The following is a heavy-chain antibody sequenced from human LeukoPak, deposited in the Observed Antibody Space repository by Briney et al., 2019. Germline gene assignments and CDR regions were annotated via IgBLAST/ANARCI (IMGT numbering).Heavy chain of an antibody. D-gene: IGHD3-10*01. J-gene: IGHJ3*02. CDR3: ARGITMVRGATHAFDI. CDR1: GDSISSSNCY. Sequence: SETLSLTCTVSGDSISSSNCYWGWIRQPPGKGLEWIGSIYFSGGTYYNASLKSRVTISVDTSKNQFSLKLSPVTAADTAVYYCARGITMVRGATHAFDIWGQGTMVTVSS. CDR2: IYFSGGT. V-gene: IGHV4-39*07.